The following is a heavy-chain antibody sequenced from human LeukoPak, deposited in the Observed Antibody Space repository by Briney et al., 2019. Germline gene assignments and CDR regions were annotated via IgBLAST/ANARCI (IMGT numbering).Heavy chain of an antibody. CDR2: IYYSGST. V-gene: IGHV4-59*08. D-gene: IGHD1-7*01. J-gene: IGHJ4*02. CDR1: GGSISSYY. Sequence: KPSETLSLTCTVSGGSISSYYWSWLRQPPGKGPEWIGYIYYSGSTYYNPSLKSRVTISVDTSKNQFSLKLSSVTAADTAVYYCATLGITGTTLDYWGQGTLVTVSS. CDR3: ATLGITGTTLDY.